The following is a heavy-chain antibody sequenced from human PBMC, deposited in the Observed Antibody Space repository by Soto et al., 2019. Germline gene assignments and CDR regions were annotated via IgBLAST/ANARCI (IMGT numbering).Heavy chain of an antibody. CDR2: IDYSGGT. D-gene: IGHD6-13*01. Sequence: SETLSLTCSVSGGSISSYYWSWIRQPPGKGLEWIGYIDYSGGTDYNPSLKSRVTMSLDTSKNQFSLNLSSVTVEDTAVYYCATSYGNAWYTYWGQGTQVTVSS. CDR3: ATSYGNAWYTY. CDR1: GGSISSYY. J-gene: IGHJ4*02. V-gene: IGHV4-59*01.